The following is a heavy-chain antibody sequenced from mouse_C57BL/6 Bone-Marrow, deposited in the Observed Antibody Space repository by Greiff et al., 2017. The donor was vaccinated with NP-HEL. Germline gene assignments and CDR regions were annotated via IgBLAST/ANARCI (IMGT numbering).Heavy chain of an antibody. D-gene: IGHD2-4*01. CDR3: ASWEYGRLRRGFAY. CDR1: GYTFTGYW. Sequence: QVQLQQSGAELMKPGASVKLSCKATGYTFTGYWIEWVKQRPGHGLEWIGEILPGSGSTNYNEKFKGKASFTADTSSNTAYMQLSSLTTEDSAIYYCASWEYGRLRRGFAYWGQGTLVTVSA. CDR2: ILPGSGST. J-gene: IGHJ3*01. V-gene: IGHV1-9*01.